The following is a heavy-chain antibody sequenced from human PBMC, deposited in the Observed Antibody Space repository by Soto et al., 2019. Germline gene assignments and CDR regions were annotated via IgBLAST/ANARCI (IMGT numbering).Heavy chain of an antibody. CDR3: ARHTSGGWLDY. CDR1: GGSISSGGYY. CDR2: IYYSGST. D-gene: IGHD6-19*01. V-gene: IGHV4-31*03. Sequence: PSETLSLTCTVSGGSISSGGYYWSWIRQHPGKGLGWIGYIYYSGSTYYNPSLKSRVTISVDTSKNQFSLKLSSVTAADTAVYYCARHTSGGWLDYWGQGTLVTVSS. J-gene: IGHJ4*02.